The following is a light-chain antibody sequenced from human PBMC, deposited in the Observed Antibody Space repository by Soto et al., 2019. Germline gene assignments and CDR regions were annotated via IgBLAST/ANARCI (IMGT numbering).Light chain of an antibody. J-gene: IGLJ2*01. Sequence: QSALTQPASVSGSPGQSITISCTGTSSDVVGYNYVSWYQQQPGKAPKLMIYDVSNRPSGVSNRFSGSKSGNTASLTISGLQAEDEADYYCSSYTSSSTLVVFGGGTKLTVL. CDR1: SSDVVGYNY. CDR3: SSYTSSSTLVV. CDR2: DVS. V-gene: IGLV2-14*01.